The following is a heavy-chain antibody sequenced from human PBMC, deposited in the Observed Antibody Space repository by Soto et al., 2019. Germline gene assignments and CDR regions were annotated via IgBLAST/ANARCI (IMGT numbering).Heavy chain of an antibody. D-gene: IGHD3-22*01. CDR2: IRAYNGNT. J-gene: IGHJ6*04. Sequence: ASVKISCKASGYTITSYGISWVRQAPGQGLEWMGWIRAYNGNTNYAQTLQGRVTMTTDTSTSTAYMELRSLRSDDTAVYYCARDRLLYYYDSSIAGGPTYYYYYGMDVWGKGTTVTAPQ. V-gene: IGHV1-18*01. CDR3: ARDRLLYYYDSSIAGGPTYYYYYGMDV. CDR1: GYTITSYG.